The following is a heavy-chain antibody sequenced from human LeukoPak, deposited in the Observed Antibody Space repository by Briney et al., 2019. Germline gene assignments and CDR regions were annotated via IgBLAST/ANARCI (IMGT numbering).Heavy chain of an antibody. CDR2: ISSSSSTI. D-gene: IGHD3-22*01. CDR1: GFTFSSYS. J-gene: IGHJ4*02. Sequence: GGSLRLSCAASGFTFSSYSMNWVRQAPGKGLEWVSYISSSSSTIYYADSVKGRFTISRDNAKNSLYLQMNSLRAEDTAVYYCAKRSGMYYYDSSGYAYWGQGTLVTVSS. V-gene: IGHV3-48*04. CDR3: AKRSGMYYYDSSGYAY.